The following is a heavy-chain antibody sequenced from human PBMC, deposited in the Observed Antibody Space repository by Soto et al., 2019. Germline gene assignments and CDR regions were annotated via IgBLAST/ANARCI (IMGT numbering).Heavy chain of an antibody. CDR2: IWYDGSNK. V-gene: IGHV3-33*01. D-gene: IGHD6-13*01. CDR3: ARDRLRYSSTWGAFDI. J-gene: IGHJ3*02. Sequence: LRLSCAASGFTFSSYGMHWVRQAPGKGLEWVAVIWYDGSNKYSADSVKGRFTISRDNSKNTLYLQMNSLRAEDTAVYYCARDRLRYSSTWGAFDIWGQGTMVTVSS. CDR1: GFTFSSYG.